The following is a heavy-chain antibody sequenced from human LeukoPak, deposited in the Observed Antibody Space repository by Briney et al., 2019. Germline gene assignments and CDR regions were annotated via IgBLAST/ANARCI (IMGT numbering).Heavy chain of an antibody. J-gene: IGHJ4*02. CDR2: IDKNGNEI. CDR3: VTDGDKWNDFEY. CDR1: GLSISNFW. D-gene: IGHD1-1*01. V-gene: IGHV3-7*01. Sequence: GGSLRLSCAASGLSISNFWMHWVRQAPGKGLEWVAIIDKNGNEIKYVDSVKGRFTLSRDNAKNSVYLQMNSLRTEDTALYYCVTDGDKWNDFEYWGQGALVTVSS.